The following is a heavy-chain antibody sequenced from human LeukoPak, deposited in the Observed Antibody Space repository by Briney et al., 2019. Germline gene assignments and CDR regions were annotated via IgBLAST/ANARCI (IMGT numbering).Heavy chain of an antibody. D-gene: IGHD2/OR15-2a*01. CDR2: IWYDGSNK. CDR1: GFTFSNYG. Sequence: GGSLRLSCAASGFTFSNYGMHWVRQAPGKGLEWVALIWYDGSNKYYTDSVKGRLTISRDNSKDTLFLQMNSLRAEDTAVYYCAREGPRGNSQFDCWGQGTLVTVSS. CDR3: AREGPRGNSQFDC. J-gene: IGHJ5*01. V-gene: IGHV3-33*01.